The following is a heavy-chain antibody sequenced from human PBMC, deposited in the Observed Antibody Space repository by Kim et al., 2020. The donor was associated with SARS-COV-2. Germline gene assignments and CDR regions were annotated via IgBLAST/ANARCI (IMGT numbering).Heavy chain of an antibody. Sequence: SETLSLTCTVSGGSISSGGYYWSWIRQHPGKGLEWIGYIYYSGSTYYNPSLKSRVTISVDTSKNQFSLKLSSVTAADTAVYYCAREGDYYGSGSYYLSFRYFDLWGRGPLVTVSS. CDR1: GGSISSGGYY. CDR2: IYYSGST. D-gene: IGHD3-10*01. CDR3: AREGDYYGSGSYYLSFRYFDL. J-gene: IGHJ2*01. V-gene: IGHV4-31*03.